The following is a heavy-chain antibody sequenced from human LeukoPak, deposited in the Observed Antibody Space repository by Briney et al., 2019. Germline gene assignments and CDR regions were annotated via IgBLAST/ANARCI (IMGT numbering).Heavy chain of an antibody. CDR3: ARDLWDGTGY. J-gene: IGHJ4*02. CDR2: IYSGDST. D-gene: IGHD3-3*01. Sequence: PGGSLRLSCVASGFSSTYTSWVRQAPGKGLEWVSVIYSGDSTYYADSVRGRFTISRDISKNTVYLQMDSLRPEDTAVYYCARDLWDGTGYWGQGTLVTVAS. V-gene: IGHV3-66*02. CDR1: GFSSTY.